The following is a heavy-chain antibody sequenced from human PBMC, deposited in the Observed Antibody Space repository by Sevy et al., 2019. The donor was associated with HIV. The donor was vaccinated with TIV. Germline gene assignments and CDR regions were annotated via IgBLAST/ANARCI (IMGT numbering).Heavy chain of an antibody. CDR1: GFTFSTYA. CDR3: AKDRAPDYYGSGSYPPYYYGMDV. D-gene: IGHD3-10*01. J-gene: IGHJ6*02. Sequence: GGSLRLSCAASGFTFSTYAMYWVRQAPGKGLEWVAVISDDGNNKDYADSVKGRFTVSRDNSKNTLYLQMNSLRAEDTALYYCAKDRAPDYYGSGSYPPYYYGMDVWGQGTTVTVSS. CDR2: ISDDGNNK. V-gene: IGHV3-30*04.